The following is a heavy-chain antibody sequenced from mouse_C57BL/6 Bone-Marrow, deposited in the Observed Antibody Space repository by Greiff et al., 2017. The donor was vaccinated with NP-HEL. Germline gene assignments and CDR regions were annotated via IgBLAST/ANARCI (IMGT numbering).Heavy chain of an antibody. V-gene: IGHV5-4*01. CDR2: ISDGGSYT. J-gene: IGHJ2*01. CDR1: GFTFSSYA. Sequence: EVQGVESGGGLVKPGGSLKLSCAASGFTFSSYAMSWVRQTPEKRLEWVATISDGGSYTYYPDTVKGRFTISRDNAKNNLYLQMSHLKSEDTAMYYCARDGVATDYWGQGTTLTVSS. D-gene: IGHD1-1*01. CDR3: ARDGVATDY.